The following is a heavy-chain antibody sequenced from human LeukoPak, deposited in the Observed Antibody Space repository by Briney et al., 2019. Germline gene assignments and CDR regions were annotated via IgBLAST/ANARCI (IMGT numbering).Heavy chain of an antibody. V-gene: IGHV3-15*01. CDR1: GFTFSSYW. Sequence: PGGSLRLSCAASGFTFSSYWMNWVRQAPGKGLEWVGRIKRKTDGGTTDYAAPVKGRFTISRDDSKNTLYLQMNSLKTEDTAVYYCTGPGATARSLDYWGQGTLVTVSS. CDR2: IKRKTDGGTT. J-gene: IGHJ4*02. CDR3: TGPGATARSLDY. D-gene: IGHD1-26*01.